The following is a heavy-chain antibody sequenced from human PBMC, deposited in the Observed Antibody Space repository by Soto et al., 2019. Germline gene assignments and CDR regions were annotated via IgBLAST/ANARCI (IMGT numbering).Heavy chain of an antibody. CDR1: GFTVSDNY. CDR2: LYSAGNA. Sequence: GGSLRLSCAASGFTVSDNYMTWVRQAPGKGLEWVSVLYSAGNAYYADSVQGRFTISRDDSKNTLYLQMNRLRAEDTAVYYCARDKGGGWYYFDSWGQGTLVAVSS. CDR3: ARDKGGGWYYFDS. V-gene: IGHV3-53*01. D-gene: IGHD6-19*01. J-gene: IGHJ4*02.